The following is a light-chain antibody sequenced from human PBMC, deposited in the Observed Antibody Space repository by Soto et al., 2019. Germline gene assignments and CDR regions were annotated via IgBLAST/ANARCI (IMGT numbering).Light chain of an antibody. J-gene: IGKJ4*01. V-gene: IGKV3-11*01. CDR2: DAS. CDR3: QQRNSWPLS. Sequence: EIVLTQSPATLSLSPGERATLSCRASPNINNYLAWYQQKPGQAPMLLIYDASNRATGIPARFSGSGSGTDFTLTISSLEPEEFAAYYCQQRNSWPLSFGGGTRVEIK. CDR1: PNINNY.